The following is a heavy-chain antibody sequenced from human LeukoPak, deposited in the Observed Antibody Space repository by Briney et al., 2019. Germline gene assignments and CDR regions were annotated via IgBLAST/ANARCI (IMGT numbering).Heavy chain of an antibody. V-gene: IGHV3-20*04. Sequence: GGSLRLSCAASGFTFDDYGMSWVRHAPGKGLEWVSGINWNGGSTGYADSVKGRFTISRDNAKNSLYLQMNSLRAEDTALYYCARDGHDYGDYGSGIFDYWGQGTLVTVSS. CDR3: ARDGHDYGDYGSGIFDY. J-gene: IGHJ4*02. CDR2: INWNGGST. D-gene: IGHD4-17*01. CDR1: GFTFDDYG.